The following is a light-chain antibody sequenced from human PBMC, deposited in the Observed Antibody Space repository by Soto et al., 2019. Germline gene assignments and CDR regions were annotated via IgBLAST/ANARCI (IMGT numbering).Light chain of an antibody. CDR1: RSNIGSNP. Sequence: QSVLTQTPSASGTPGQRVTISCSGSRSNIGSNPVIWYQQLPGAAPKLLIYNNDQRPSGVPDRFSGSKSGISASLDISGLQSHDEGDYFCAAWDDRFFGPAFGGGTKLTVL. CDR2: NND. CDR3: AAWDDRFFGPA. J-gene: IGLJ2*01. V-gene: IGLV1-44*01.